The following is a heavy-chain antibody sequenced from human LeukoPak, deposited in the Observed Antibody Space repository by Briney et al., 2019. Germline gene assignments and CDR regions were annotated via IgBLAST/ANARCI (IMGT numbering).Heavy chain of an antibody. D-gene: IGHD3-3*02. CDR1: GFTFSSYW. CDR2: IKQDGSEK. CDR3: ARDPIFGVVSSDAFDI. Sequence: PGGSLRLSCAASGFTFSSYWMSWVRQAPGKGLEWVANIKQDGSEKYYVDSVKGRFTISRDNAKNSLYLQMNSLRAEDTAVYYCARDPIFGVVSSDAFDIWGQGTMVTVSS. J-gene: IGHJ3*02. V-gene: IGHV3-7*01.